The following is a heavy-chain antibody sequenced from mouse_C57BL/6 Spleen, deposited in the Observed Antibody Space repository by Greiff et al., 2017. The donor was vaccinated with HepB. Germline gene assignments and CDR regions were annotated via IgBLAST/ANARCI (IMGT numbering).Heavy chain of an antibody. CDR3: ARRLGRDAMDY. CDR2: ISSGSSTI. Sequence: EVMLVESGGGLVKPGGSLKLSCAASGFTFSDYGMHWVRQAPEKGLEWVAYISSGSSTIYYEDTVKGRFTISRDNAKNTLFLQMTSLRSEDTAMYYCARRLGRDAMDYWGQGTSVTVSS. V-gene: IGHV5-17*01. CDR1: GFTFSDYG. J-gene: IGHJ4*01. D-gene: IGHD4-1*01.